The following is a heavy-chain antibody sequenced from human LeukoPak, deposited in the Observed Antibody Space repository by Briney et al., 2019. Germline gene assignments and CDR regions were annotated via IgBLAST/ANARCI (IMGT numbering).Heavy chain of an antibody. Sequence: GGSPRLSCAASGFTFSNNGMHWVRQAPGKGLEWLAVISNDGINIYYGDSVKGRFTISRDNPKNTLYLEMNSLKPEDTAVYYCARDRLQGYYYGMDVWGQGTTVTVSS. CDR2: ISNDGINI. J-gene: IGHJ6*02. CDR3: ARDRLQGYYYGMDV. V-gene: IGHV3-30*03. D-gene: IGHD2-15*01. CDR1: GFTFSNNG.